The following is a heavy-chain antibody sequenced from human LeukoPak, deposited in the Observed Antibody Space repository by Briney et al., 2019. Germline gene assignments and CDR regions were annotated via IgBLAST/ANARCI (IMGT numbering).Heavy chain of an antibody. CDR2: ISYDGSNK. D-gene: IGHD5-24*01. CDR3: ARAGAGEGMATIDYFDY. Sequence: GGSLRLSCAASGFTFSSYAMHWVRQAPGKGLEWVAVISYDGSNKYYADSVKGRFTISRDNSKNTLYLQMNSLRAEDTAVYYCARAGAGEGMATIDYFDYWGQGTLVTVSS. J-gene: IGHJ4*02. CDR1: GFTFSSYA. V-gene: IGHV3-30-3*01.